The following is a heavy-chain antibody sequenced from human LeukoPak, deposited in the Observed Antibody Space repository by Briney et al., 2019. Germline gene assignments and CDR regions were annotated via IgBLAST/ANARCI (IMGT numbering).Heavy chain of an antibody. V-gene: IGHV3-48*01. J-gene: IGHJ5*02. Sequence: GGSLRLSCAASGFTFSSYSMNWVRQAPGKGLEWVSYISSSSSTIYYADSVKGRFTISRDNAKNSLYLQMNSLRAEDTAVYYCAREARFYCSSTSCTNWFDPWGQGTLVTVSS. CDR3: AREARFYCSSTSCTNWFDP. CDR2: ISSSSSTI. D-gene: IGHD2-2*01. CDR1: GFTFSSYS.